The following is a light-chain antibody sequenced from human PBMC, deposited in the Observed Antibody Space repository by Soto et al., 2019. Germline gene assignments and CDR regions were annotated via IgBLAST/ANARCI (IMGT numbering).Light chain of an antibody. CDR1: QSVSNNY. V-gene: IGKV3-20*01. J-gene: IGKJ1*01. CDR2: GAS. CDR3: QQYGISPRT. Sequence: EIVTAQSPATLSVSPGERATRSSRASQSVSNNYLAWYQQKPGQAPRLLIYGASSRATGIPDRFSGSGSGTDFTLTISRLEPEDFAAYYCQQYGISPRTFGQGTKVDIK.